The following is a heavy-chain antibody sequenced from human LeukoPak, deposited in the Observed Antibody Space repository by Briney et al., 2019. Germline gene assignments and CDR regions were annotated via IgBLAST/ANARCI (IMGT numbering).Heavy chain of an antibody. CDR3: ARENYYDSSVNY. J-gene: IGHJ4*02. CDR2: ISSSGSTI. V-gene: IGHV3-48*04. Sequence: GGSLRLSCAASGFTFSSYSMNWVRQAPGKGLEWVSYISSSGSTIYYADSVKGRFTISRDNAKNSLYLQMNSLRAEDTAVYYCARENYYDSSVNYWGQGTLVTVSS. D-gene: IGHD3-22*01. CDR1: GFTFSSYS.